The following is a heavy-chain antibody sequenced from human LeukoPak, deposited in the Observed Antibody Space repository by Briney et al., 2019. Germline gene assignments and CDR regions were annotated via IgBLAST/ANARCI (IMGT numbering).Heavy chain of an antibody. D-gene: IGHD6-13*01. J-gene: IGHJ6*03. V-gene: IGHV1-69*06. CDR1: GYTFINNW. Sequence: SVKVSCKASGYTFINNWMHWVRQAPGQGLEWMGGIIPIFGTTNYAQKFQNRVTITADKSTSTAYMELSSLRSEDTAVYYCARVVGLTGYGSSWYSGYYYYMDVWGKGTTVTVSS. CDR3: ARVVGLTGYGSSWYSGYYYYMDV. CDR2: IIPIFGTT.